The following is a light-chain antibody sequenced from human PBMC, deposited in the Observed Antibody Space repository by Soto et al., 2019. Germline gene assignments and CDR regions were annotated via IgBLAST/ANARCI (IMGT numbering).Light chain of an antibody. CDR2: HVS. J-gene: IGKJ1*01. Sequence: EIVLTQSPATLSMSPGDSATLSCRASQSVGPNLVWYQQRFGQSPRLLIYHVSTRATGVPARFSGSGSETEFTLTISSLQPEDFAIYYCHQYNNWPSWTFGQGTKVEIK. CDR1: QSVGPN. V-gene: IGKV3-15*01. CDR3: HQYNNWPSWT.